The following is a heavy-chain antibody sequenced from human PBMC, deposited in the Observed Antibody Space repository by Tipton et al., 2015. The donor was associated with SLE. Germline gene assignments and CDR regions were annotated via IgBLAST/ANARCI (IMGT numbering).Heavy chain of an antibody. Sequence: TLSLTCIVSDDSVSSAYYWAWIRQPPGKGLQWIACIYRTATTYVNPSLKSRVSMSMNTSNNRFSLTMTSLTVADTAVYYCARSWSGRREFDYWGPGTLVTVSS. V-gene: IGHV4-38-2*02. D-gene: IGHD1-26*01. J-gene: IGHJ4*02. CDR2: IYRTATT. CDR1: DDSVSSAYY. CDR3: ARSWSGRREFDY.